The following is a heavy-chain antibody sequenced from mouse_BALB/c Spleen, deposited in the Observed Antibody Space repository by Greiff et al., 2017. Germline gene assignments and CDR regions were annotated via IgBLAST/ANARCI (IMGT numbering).Heavy chain of an antibody. CDR3: ARGAMITIYAMDY. Sequence: EVQLQQTGPELVKPGASVKISCKASGYSFTDYIMLWVKQSHGKSLEWIGNINPYYGSTSYNLKFKGKATLTVDKSSSTAYMQLNSLTSEDSAVYYCARGAMITIYAMDYWGQGTSVTVSS. J-gene: IGHJ4*01. CDR2: INPYYGST. CDR1: GYSFTDYI. V-gene: IGHV1-39*01. D-gene: IGHD2-4*01.